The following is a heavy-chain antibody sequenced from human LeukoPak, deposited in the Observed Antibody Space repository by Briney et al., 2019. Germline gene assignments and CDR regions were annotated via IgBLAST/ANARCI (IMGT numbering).Heavy chain of an antibody. V-gene: IGHV1-69*13. D-gene: IGHD6-6*01. Sequence: SVKVSCKASGGTFSRYAISWVRQAPGQGLEWMGGIIPIFGTTNYAQKFQGRVTITADESTTTVYMEVNSLRSEDTAVYYCARSGRPFEYGSSSTHWFDPWGQGTLVTVSS. CDR2: IIPIFGTT. CDR1: GGTFSRYA. J-gene: IGHJ5*02. CDR3: ARSGRPFEYGSSSTHWFDP.